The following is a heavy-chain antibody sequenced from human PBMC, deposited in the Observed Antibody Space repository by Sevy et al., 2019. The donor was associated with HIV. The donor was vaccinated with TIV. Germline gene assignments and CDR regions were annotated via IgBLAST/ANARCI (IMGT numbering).Heavy chain of an antibody. D-gene: IGHD3-10*01. Sequence: SETLSLTCTVSGGSISSYYWSWIRQPAGKGLEWIGRIYTSGSTNYNPSLKSRVTMSVDTSKNQFSLKLSSVTAADTAVYYCARHKGVEWFGRRGDDAFDIWGQGTMVTVSS. CDR1: GGSISSYY. J-gene: IGHJ3*02. CDR3: ARHKGVEWFGRRGDDAFDI. V-gene: IGHV4-4*07. CDR2: IYTSGST.